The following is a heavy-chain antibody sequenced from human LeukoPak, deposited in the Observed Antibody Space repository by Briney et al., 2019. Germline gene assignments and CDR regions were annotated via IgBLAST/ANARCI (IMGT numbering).Heavy chain of an antibody. CDR1: GGSFSGYY. Sequence: PSETLSLTCAVYGGSFSGYYWSWIRQPPGKGLEWIGEINHSGSTKYNPSLKSRVTISVDTSKNQFSLKLSSVTAADTAVYYCARGWDIVVVPAAMSLDYYYYGMDVWGKGTTVTVSS. CDR2: INHSGST. D-gene: IGHD2-2*01. J-gene: IGHJ6*04. CDR3: ARGWDIVVVPAAMSLDYYYYGMDV. V-gene: IGHV4-34*01.